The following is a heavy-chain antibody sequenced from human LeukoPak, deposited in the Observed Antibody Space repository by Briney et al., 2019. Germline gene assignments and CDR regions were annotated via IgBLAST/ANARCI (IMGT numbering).Heavy chain of an antibody. Sequence: ASVKVSCKASGYTFTSYAMNWVRQAPGQGLEWMGWINTNTGNPTYAQGFTGRFVFSLDTSVSTAYLQISSLKAEDTAVYYCARPMSDDSSGYYSPFDYWGQGTLVTVSS. CDR1: GYTFTSYA. D-gene: IGHD3-22*01. CDR2: INTNTGNP. V-gene: IGHV7-4-1*02. J-gene: IGHJ4*02. CDR3: ARPMSDDSSGYYSPFDY.